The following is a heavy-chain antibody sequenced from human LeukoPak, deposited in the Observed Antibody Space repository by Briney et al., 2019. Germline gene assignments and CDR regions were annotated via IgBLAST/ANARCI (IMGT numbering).Heavy chain of an antibody. CDR1: GFTFSSYS. J-gene: IGHJ4*02. CDR3: ARDPHLSDWSDY. D-gene: IGHD6-19*01. CDR2: ISSQSTYI. Sequence: GGSLRLSCAASGFTFSSYSMSWVRQAPGKGLEWVSSISSQSTYIYSADSLKGRFAISRDNAKNSLYLQMNSLIAEDTAVYYCARDPHLSDWSDYWGQGTLVTVSS. V-gene: IGHV3-21*01.